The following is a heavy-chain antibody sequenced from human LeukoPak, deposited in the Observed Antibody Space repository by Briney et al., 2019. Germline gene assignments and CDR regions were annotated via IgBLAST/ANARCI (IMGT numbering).Heavy chain of an antibody. CDR1: GGSFSGYH. CDR3: ARPYYYDSRIDP. J-gene: IGHJ5*02. V-gene: IGHV4-30-4*01. CDR2: MYYSGST. Sequence: PSETLSLTCAVYGGSFSGYHWSWIRQPPGKGLEWIAYMYYSGSTYYNPSLKSRVTMSADTSKNQLSLKLSSVTAADTAVYYCARPYYYDSRIDPWGQGILVTVSS. D-gene: IGHD3-22*01.